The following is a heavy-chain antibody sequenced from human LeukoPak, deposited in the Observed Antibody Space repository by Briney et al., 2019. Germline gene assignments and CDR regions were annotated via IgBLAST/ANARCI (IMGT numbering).Heavy chain of an antibody. CDR3: ARDRHSYGYYFDY. V-gene: IGHV3-30*02. J-gene: IGHJ4*02. Sequence: PGGSLRLSCAASGFTFSSYGMHWVRQAPGKGLEWVAFIRYDGSNKYYADSVKGRFTISRDNSKNTLYLQMNSLRAEDMAVYYCARDRHSYGYYFDYWGQGTLVTVSS. CDR2: IRYDGSNK. CDR1: GFTFSSYG. D-gene: IGHD5-18*01.